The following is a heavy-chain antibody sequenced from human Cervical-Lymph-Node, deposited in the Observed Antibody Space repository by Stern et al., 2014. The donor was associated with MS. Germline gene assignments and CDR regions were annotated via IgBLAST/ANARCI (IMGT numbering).Heavy chain of an antibody. Sequence: VQLVQSGAEVKKPGESLRISCKGSGYSFTSYWISWVRQMPGKGLEWMGRIDPSDAYTNYSPSFQGPVTIPPEKSISTAYLQCRNLKASGTGMYYFWGRCSRGKDAFYILGQGTMVTVSS. D-gene: IGHD3-16*01. CDR3: WGRCSRGKDAFYI. CDR2: IDPSDAYT. J-gene: IGHJ3*02. V-gene: IGHV5-10-1*03. CDR1: GYSFTSYW.